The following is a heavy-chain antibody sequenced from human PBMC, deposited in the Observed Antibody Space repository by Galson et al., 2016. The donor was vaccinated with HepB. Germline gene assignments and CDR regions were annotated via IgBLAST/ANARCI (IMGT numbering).Heavy chain of an antibody. Sequence: PALVKPTQTLTLTCTFSGFSLTTTAVGVGWFRQPPGKALEWLALIYWNDDNHYSPSLRSRLTLPKDTSKNHVVLTMTNMDPVDTATYYCAHGSGWLFDYWGQGTLVTVSS. V-gene: IGHV2-5*01. J-gene: IGHJ4*02. CDR3: AHGSGWLFDY. D-gene: IGHD6-19*01. CDR1: GFSLTTTAVG. CDR2: IYWNDDN.